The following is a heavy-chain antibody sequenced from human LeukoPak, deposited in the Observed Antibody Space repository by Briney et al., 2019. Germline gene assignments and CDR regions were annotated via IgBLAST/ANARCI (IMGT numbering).Heavy chain of an antibody. Sequence: PSETLSLTCTVSGASLSSTTYYWGWLRQSPGKGLEWIGSMYYSGRSYYSESLKTRVTILVDTSRNQFSLKLTSVTAADTAVYYCARWGYYYDSSGYYRTGDYWGQGTLVTVSS. CDR3: ARWGYYYDSSGYYRTGDY. V-gene: IGHV4-39*07. D-gene: IGHD3-22*01. CDR1: GASLSSTTYY. J-gene: IGHJ4*02. CDR2: MYYSGRS.